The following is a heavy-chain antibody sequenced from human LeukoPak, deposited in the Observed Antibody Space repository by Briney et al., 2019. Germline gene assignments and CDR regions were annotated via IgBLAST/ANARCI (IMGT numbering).Heavy chain of an antibody. V-gene: IGHV4-39*01. D-gene: IGHD6-13*01. CDR3: AGPRIAAAGSNWYFDL. CDR2: IYYSGST. Sequence: SETLSLTCTVSGGSISSSSYYWGWIRQPPGKGLEWIGSIYYSGSTYYNPSLKSRVTISVDTPKNQFSLKLSSVTAADTAVYYCAGPRIAAAGSNWYFDLWGRGTLVTVSS. CDR1: GGSISSSSYY. J-gene: IGHJ2*01.